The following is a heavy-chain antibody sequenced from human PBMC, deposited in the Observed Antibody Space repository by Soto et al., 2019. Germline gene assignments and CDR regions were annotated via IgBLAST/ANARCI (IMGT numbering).Heavy chain of an antibody. Sequence: QVQLQQWGAGLLKPSETLSLTCAVYGGSFSGYYWSWIRQPPGKGLEWIGEINHSGSTNYDPSLTSRVTISVDTSKNQFSLKLSSVTAADTAGYYCARGLVDTAMPDFDYWGQGTLVTVSS. CDR2: INHSGST. CDR3: ARGLVDTAMPDFDY. V-gene: IGHV4-34*01. CDR1: GGSFSGYY. J-gene: IGHJ4*02. D-gene: IGHD5-18*01.